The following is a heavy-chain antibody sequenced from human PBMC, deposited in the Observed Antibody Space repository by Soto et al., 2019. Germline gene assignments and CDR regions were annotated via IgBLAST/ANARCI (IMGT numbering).Heavy chain of an antibody. Sequence: SETLSLTCAVYGGSFSGYYWSWIRQPPGKGLEWIGEINHSGNTNYNPSLKSRVTISVDTSKNQFSLKLSSVTAADTAVYYCARNGDCTRPGCIVGLFAPWGPGTLVTVSS. CDR1: GGSFSGYY. V-gene: IGHV4-34*01. CDR2: INHSGNT. D-gene: IGHD2-8*01. CDR3: ARNGDCTRPGCIVGLFAP. J-gene: IGHJ5*02.